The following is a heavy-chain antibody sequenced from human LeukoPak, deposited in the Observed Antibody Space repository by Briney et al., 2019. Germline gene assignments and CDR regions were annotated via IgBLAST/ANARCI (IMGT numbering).Heavy chain of an antibody. D-gene: IGHD3-10*02. CDR3: ARGLIGPGRMFGALSPDYFDY. Sequence: SVKVSCKASGGTVSSYAISWVRQAPGQGREWMGGIIPIFGTANYAQKFQGRVTITADESTSTAYMELSSLRSEDTAVYYCARGLIGPGRMFGALSPDYFDYRGQGTLVTVSS. CDR2: IIPIFGTA. J-gene: IGHJ4*02. CDR1: GGTVSSYA. V-gene: IGHV1-69*13.